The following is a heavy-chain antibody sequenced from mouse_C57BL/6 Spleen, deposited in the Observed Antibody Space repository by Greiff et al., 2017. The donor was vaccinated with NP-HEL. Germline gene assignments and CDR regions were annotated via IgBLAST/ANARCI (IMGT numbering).Heavy chain of an antibody. CDR1: GYTFTDYY. CDR3: ARPAQVSWFAY. Sequence: VQLQQSGPELVKPGASVKISCKASGYTFTDYYMNWVKQSHGKSLEWIGDINPNNGGTSYNQKFKGKATLTVDKSSSTAYMELRSLTSEDSAVYYCARPAQVSWFAYWGQGTLVTVSA. CDR2: INPNNGGT. V-gene: IGHV1-26*01. D-gene: IGHD3-2*02. J-gene: IGHJ3*01.